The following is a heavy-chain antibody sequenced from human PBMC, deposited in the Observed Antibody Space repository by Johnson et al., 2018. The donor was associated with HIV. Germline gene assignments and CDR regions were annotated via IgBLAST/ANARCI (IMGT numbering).Heavy chain of an antibody. Sequence: QVQLVESGGGLVKPGGSLRLSCAASGFTFSDYYMSWIRQTPGKGLEWVSYISSSGTTVYSADSVKGRFSLSRDNAKHSLYLQMNSLRAEDTAVYYCARDRGYWDAFDIWGQGTMVTVSS. CDR1: GFTFSDYY. D-gene: IGHD3-22*01. CDR3: ARDRGYWDAFDI. J-gene: IGHJ3*02. V-gene: IGHV3-11*04. CDR2: ISSSGTTV.